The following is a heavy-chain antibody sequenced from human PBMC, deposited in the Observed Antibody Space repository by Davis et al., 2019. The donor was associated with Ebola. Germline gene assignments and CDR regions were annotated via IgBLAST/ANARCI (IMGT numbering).Heavy chain of an antibody. D-gene: IGHD4-17*01. V-gene: IGHV3-74*01. CDR2: INSDASST. CDR1: GFTFSSYW. J-gene: IGHJ4*02. Sequence: HTGGSLRLSCAASGFTFSSYWMHWVRQAPGKGLVWVSRINSDASSTSYADSVKGRFTISRDNAKNTLYLQMNNLRAEDTAVYYCARGPTVMYGGDYFDYWGQGTLVTASS. CDR3: ARGPTVMYGGDYFDY.